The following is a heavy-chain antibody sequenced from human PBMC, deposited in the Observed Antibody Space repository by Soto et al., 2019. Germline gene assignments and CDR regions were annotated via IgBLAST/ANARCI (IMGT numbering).Heavy chain of an antibody. CDR2: FITGYRTL. J-gene: IGHJ4*02. CDR1: GGSFGNSA. Sequence: QVLLVQSGAEVKKPESSVKISCKASGGSFGNSAINWVRQTPGQGLEWLGGFITGYRTLDYAQNFQCRVTITAGETTGTSYMSLSSLASNETAVYYCATGDSWIGSFTVDSWGQGTRVTVSS. D-gene: IGHD3-3*01. CDR3: ATGDSWIGSFTVDS. V-gene: IGHV1-69*01.